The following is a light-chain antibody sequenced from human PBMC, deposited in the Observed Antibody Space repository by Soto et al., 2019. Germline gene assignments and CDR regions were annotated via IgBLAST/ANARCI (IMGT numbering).Light chain of an antibody. J-gene: IGLJ3*02. CDR3: AVWDDGLDAWM. CDR2: EVS. Sequence: QSALTQPPSASGSPGQSVTISCTGTSSDVGGYNYVSWYQQHPGKAPKLMIYEVSKRPSGVPDRFSGSKSGNTASLAISRLQSEDEAHYYCAVWDDGLDAWMFGGGTKLTVL. CDR1: SSDVGGYNY. V-gene: IGLV2-8*01.